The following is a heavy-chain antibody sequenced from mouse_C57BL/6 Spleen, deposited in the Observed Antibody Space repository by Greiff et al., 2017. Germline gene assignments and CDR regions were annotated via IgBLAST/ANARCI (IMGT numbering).Heavy chain of an antibody. CDR3: TTLITTVVADWYFDV. CDR2: IDPENGDT. CDR1: GFNIKDDY. J-gene: IGHJ1*03. D-gene: IGHD1-1*01. V-gene: IGHV14-4*01. Sequence: EVKLEESGAELVRPGASVKLSCTASGFNIKDDYMHWVKQRPEQGLEWIGWIDPENGDTEYASKFQGKATITADTSSNTAYLQLSSLTSEDTAVYYCTTLITTVVADWYFDVWGTGTTVTVSS.